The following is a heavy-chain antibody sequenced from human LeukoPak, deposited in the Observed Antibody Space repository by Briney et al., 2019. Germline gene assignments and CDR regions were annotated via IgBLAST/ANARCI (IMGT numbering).Heavy chain of an antibody. D-gene: IGHD3-10*01. J-gene: IGHJ4*02. V-gene: IGHV4-59*01. CDR1: GGSISSYY. CDR3: ARGSPIELFLFDY. CDR2: IYYSGST. Sequence: SETLSLTCTVSGGSISSYYWSWIRQPPGKGLEWIGYIYYSGSTNYNPSLKSRVTISVDTSKNQFSLKPSSVTAADTAVYYCARGSPIELFLFDYWGQGTLVTVSS.